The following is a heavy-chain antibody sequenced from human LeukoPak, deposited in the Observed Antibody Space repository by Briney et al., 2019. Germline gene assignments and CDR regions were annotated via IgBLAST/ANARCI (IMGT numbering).Heavy chain of an antibody. CDR2: ISWNSGSI. V-gene: IGHV3-9*03. Sequence: GGSLRLSCAASGFTFDGYAMHWVRQAPGKGLEWVSGISWNSGSIGYAASVKGRFTISRDNAKNSLYLQMSSLSAEDMALYYCAKDADPYGSGSYDYWGQGTLVTVSS. J-gene: IGHJ4*02. D-gene: IGHD1-26*01. CDR3: AKDADPYGSGSYDY. CDR1: GFTFDGYA.